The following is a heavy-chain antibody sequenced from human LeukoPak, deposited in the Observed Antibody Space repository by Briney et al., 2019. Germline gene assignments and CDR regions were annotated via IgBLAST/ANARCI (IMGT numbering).Heavy chain of an antibody. D-gene: IGHD1-26*01. CDR3: ARVRGSYCSDH. CDR2: ISTSGTTI. Sequence: GGSLRLSCAASGFTFGDYYMSWIRQTPGKGLEWVSYISTSGTTIHYADSVKGRFTISRDNAKNSLYLQMNSLRAEDTAVYYCARVRGSYCSDHWGQGILVIVSS. CDR1: GFTFGDYY. J-gene: IGHJ4*02. V-gene: IGHV3-11*04.